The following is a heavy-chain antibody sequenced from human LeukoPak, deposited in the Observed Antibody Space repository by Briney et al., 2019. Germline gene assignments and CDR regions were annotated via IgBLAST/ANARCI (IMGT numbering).Heavy chain of an antibody. V-gene: IGHV4-34*01. Sequence: SETLSLTCAVYGGSFSGYYWSWIRQPPGKGLEWIGEINHSGSTNYNPSLKSRVTISVDTSKNQFSLKLSSVTAADTAVYDCAISKSTNDVCYGDIAYWGQGTLATVSS. CDR2: INHSGST. CDR3: AISKSTNDVCYGDIAY. CDR1: GGSFSGYY. D-gene: IGHD2-8*01. J-gene: IGHJ4*02.